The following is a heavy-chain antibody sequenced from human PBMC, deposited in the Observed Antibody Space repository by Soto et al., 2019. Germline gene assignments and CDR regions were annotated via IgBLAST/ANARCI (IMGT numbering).Heavy chain of an antibody. V-gene: IGHV3-11*05. CDR3: AKTARVPGQ. CDR1: GFDFRDYY. D-gene: IGHD1-1*01. CDR2: ISPDTRDT. Sequence: QVQLVESGGGLVKPGGSLRLSCAASGFDFRDYYMSWLRQAPGKGPEFLSYISPDTRDTNYADSVKGRFTISRDNAKTSIYLQMNSLRVEDTAVYYCAKTARVPGQWGQGTLVTVSS. J-gene: IGHJ1*01.